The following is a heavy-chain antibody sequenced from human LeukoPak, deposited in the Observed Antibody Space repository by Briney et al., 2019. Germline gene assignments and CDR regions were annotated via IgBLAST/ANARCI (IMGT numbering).Heavy chain of an antibody. V-gene: IGHV3-30*01. D-gene: IGHD1/OR15-1a*01. CDR2: ISYDGSNK. CDR3: AREFGTVIGPGLGYFGY. CDR1: GFTFSYYA. Sequence: PGGSLRLSCAASGFTFSYYAMHWVRQAPGKGLEWVAIISYDGSNKYYADSVKGRFTISRDNSKNTLYLQMNSLRAEDTAVYYCAREFGTVIGPGLGYFGYWGQGTLVTVSS. J-gene: IGHJ4*02.